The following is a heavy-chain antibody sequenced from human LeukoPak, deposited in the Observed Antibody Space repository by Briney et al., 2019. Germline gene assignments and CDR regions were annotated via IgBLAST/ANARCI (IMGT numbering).Heavy chain of an antibody. Sequence: SVKVSCKASGGTFSSYAISWVRQAPGQGLEWMGRIIPILGIANYAQKFQGRVTITADKSTSTAYMELSSLRSDDTAVYYCARDPGHDYVWGSYRRTPVDYWGQGTLVTVSS. V-gene: IGHV1-69*04. CDR2: IIPILGIA. D-gene: IGHD3-16*02. CDR3: ARDPGHDYVWGSYRRTPVDY. CDR1: GGTFSSYA. J-gene: IGHJ4*02.